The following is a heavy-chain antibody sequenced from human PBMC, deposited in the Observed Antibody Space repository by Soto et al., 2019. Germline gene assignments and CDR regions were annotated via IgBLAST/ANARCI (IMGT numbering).Heavy chain of an antibody. CDR1: GFTFSSYS. CDR3: ARDIVVVPAATFSGYDSAGTLSGFDY. CDR2: ISSSSSYI. Sequence: PGGSLRLSCAASGFTFSSYSMNWVRQAPGKGLEWVSSISSSSSYIYYADSVKGRFTISRDNAKNSLYLQMNSLRAEDTAVYYCARDIVVVPAATFSGYDSAGTLSGFDYWGQGTLVTVSS. D-gene: IGHD2-2*01. V-gene: IGHV3-21*01. J-gene: IGHJ4*02.